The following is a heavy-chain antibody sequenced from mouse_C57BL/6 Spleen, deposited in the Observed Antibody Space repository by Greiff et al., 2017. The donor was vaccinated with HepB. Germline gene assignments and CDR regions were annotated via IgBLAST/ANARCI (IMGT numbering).Heavy chain of an antibody. J-gene: IGHJ2*01. D-gene: IGHD1-1*01. CDR3: ARDRDYYGSSYIDY. CDR1: GFTFSSYA. Sequence: EVQRVESGGGLVKPGGSLKLSCAASGFTFSSYAMSWVRQTPEKRLEWVATISDGGSYTYYPDNVKGRFTISRDNAKNNLYLQMSHLKSEDTAMYYCARDRDYYGSSYIDYWGQGTTLTVSS. V-gene: IGHV5-4*01. CDR2: ISDGGSYT.